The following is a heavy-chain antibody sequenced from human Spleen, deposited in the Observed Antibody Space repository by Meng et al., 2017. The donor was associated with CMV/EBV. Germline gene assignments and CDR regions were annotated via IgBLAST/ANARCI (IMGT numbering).Heavy chain of an antibody. J-gene: IGHJ4*02. CDR2: INHSGRT. D-gene: IGHD4-17*01. V-gene: IGHV4-34*01. Sequence: LCLTCAVCGGSCSGCYWRWIRQPPGKGLERIGEINHSGRTNYNPSLKSRVTISVDTSKNQFSLRLTSVTAADTAVYYCARGGTTFDYWGQGTLVTVSS. CDR3: ARGGTTFDY. CDR1: GGSCSGCY.